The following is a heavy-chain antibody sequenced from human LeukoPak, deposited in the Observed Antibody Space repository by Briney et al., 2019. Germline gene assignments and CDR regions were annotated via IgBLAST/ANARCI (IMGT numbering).Heavy chain of an antibody. Sequence: DPGGSLRLSCSASGFTFNNYWMHWVRHVPGKGLVWVSRISSDGITTNCADSVRGRFTISRDNTKSTLYLQMNSLRAEDTAVFYCTRDPYGGTHDNWGQGTLVTVSS. J-gene: IGHJ4*02. V-gene: IGHV3-74*01. CDR3: TRDPYGGTHDN. CDR2: ISSDGITT. D-gene: IGHD4-23*01. CDR1: GFTFNNYW.